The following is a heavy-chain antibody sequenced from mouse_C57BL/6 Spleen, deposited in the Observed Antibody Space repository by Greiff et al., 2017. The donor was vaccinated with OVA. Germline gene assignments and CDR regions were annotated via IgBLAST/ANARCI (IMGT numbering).Heavy chain of an antibody. CDR1: GFSLTSYG. CDR2: IWKGGST. J-gene: IGHJ4*01. Sequence: QVQLQQSGPGLVQPSQSLSITCTASGFSLTSYGVHWVRQSPGKGLEWLGVIWKGGSTDYNAAFMSRLSITKDNSKIKVFFKMNSLHAEDTAIYSGAKVVYGYDGGAMCYWGQGTSVTVSS. CDR3: AKVVYGYDGGAMCY. V-gene: IGHV2-5*01. D-gene: IGHD2-2*01.